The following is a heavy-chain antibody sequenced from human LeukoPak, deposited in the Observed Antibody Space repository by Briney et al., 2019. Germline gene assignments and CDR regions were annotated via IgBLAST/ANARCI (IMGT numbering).Heavy chain of an antibody. CDR3: AKDGPRRIPYYMDV. V-gene: IGHV3-30*02. CDR2: IRYDGRNK. CDR1: GFTFSSYA. Sequence: PGGSLRLSCAASGFTFSSYAMHWVRQAPGKGLEWVAFIRYDGRNKSYADSVKGRFTISRDNSKNTLYVQMNSLRAEDTAVYYCAKDGPRRIPYYMDVWGKGTTVTISS. J-gene: IGHJ6*03.